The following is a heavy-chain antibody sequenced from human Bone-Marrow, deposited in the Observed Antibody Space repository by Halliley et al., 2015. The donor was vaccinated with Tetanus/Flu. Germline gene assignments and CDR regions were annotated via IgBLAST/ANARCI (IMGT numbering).Heavy chain of an antibody. V-gene: IGHV3-74*01. CDR3: ARDRGGMNFDFWSGAMDV. D-gene: IGHD3-3*01. Sequence: SLRLSCAASGFTFSTYWMHWVRQGPGKGLVWLSRINSDGSIISYADSVKGRITISRDNAKNTLYLQMNSLRVEDTAVYYCARDRGGMNFDFWSGAMDVWGLGTTVTVSS. CDR1: GFTFSTYW. J-gene: IGHJ6*02. CDR2: INSDGSII.